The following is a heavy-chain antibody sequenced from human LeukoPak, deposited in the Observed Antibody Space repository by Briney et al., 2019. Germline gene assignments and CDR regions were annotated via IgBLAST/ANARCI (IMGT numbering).Heavy chain of an antibody. V-gene: IGHV3-11*01. CDR1: GFTFSDYY. Sequence: KSGGSLRLSCAASGFTFSDYYTSWIRQAPGKGLEWVSYISSSGSTIYYADSVKGRFTISRDNAKNSLYLQMNSLRAEDTAVYYCARDKNYYGSGSFDYWGQGTLVTVSS. J-gene: IGHJ4*02. CDR2: ISSSGSTI. D-gene: IGHD3-10*01. CDR3: ARDKNYYGSGSFDY.